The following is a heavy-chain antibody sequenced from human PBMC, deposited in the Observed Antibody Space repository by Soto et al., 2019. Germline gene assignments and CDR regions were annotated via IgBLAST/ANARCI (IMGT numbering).Heavy chain of an antibody. CDR3: ARSTVTTRLYYYMDV. J-gene: IGHJ6*03. CDR2: IYPGDSDT. CDR1: GYSFTSYW. D-gene: IGHD4-17*01. Sequence: PGESLKISCKGSGYSFTSYWIGWVRQMPGKGLEWMGIIYPGDSDTRYSPSFQGQVTISADKSISTAYLQWSSLKASDTAMYYCARSTVTTRLYYYMDVWGKGTTVTVSS. V-gene: IGHV5-51*01.